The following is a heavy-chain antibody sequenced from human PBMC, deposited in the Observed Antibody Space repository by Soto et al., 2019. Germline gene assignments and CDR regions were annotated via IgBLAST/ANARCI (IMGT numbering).Heavy chain of an antibody. D-gene: IGHD6-19*01. J-gene: IGHJ4*02. CDR1: GYSISSGYY. V-gene: IGHV4-38-2*01. CDR3: ASLIAVAGTIRY. CDR2: IYHSGST. Sequence: PSETLSLTCAVFGYSISSGYYWGWIRQPPGKGLEWIGSIYHSGSTYYNPSLKSRVTISVDTSKNQFSLKLSSVTAADTAVYYCASLIAVAGTIRYWGQGTLVTVSS.